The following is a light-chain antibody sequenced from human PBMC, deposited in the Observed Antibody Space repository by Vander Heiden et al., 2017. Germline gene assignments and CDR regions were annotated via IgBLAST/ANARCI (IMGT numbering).Light chain of an antibody. CDR1: KLGDKY. Sequence: SYELTQPPSVSVSPGQTASITCSGDKLGDKYACWYQQKPGQSPVLVIYQDSKRPAGIRDRLTGTNSGNTATLTISGTQAMDEADYYCQAWDSNTASYVFGTGTKGTVL. J-gene: IGLJ1*01. V-gene: IGLV3-1*01. CDR2: QDS. CDR3: QAWDSNTASYV.